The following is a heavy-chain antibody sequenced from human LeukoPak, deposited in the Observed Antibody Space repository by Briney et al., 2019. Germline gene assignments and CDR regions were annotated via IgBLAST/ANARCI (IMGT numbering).Heavy chain of an antibody. Sequence: SETLSLTCTVSGGSISSYYWSWIRQPPGKGLEWIGYIYYSGSTNYNPSLKSRVTISVDTSKNQFSLKLSSVTAADTAVYYCARGLGYFDYWGQGTLVTVSS. CDR3: ARGLGYFDY. V-gene: IGHV4-59*01. CDR1: GGSISSYY. J-gene: IGHJ4*02. CDR2: IYYSGST. D-gene: IGHD3-16*01.